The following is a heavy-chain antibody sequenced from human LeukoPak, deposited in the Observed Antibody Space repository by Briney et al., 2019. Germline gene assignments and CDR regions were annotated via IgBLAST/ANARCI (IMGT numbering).Heavy chain of an antibody. D-gene: IGHD3-22*01. CDR1: GFTFSDYY. CDR3: ATRREHYYDSGLDY. J-gene: IGHJ4*02. Sequence: GGSLRLSCAASGFTFSDYYMSWIRQAPGKGLEWVSYISSSGSYIYYADSVKGRFTISRDNSKNTLYLQMNSLRAEDTAVYYCATRREHYYDSGLDYWGPGTLVTVSS. V-gene: IGHV3-11*01. CDR2: ISSSGSYI.